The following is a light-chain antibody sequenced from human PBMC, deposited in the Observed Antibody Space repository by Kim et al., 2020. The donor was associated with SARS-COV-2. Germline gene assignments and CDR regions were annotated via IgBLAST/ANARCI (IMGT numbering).Light chain of an antibody. J-gene: IGLJ2*01. CDR2: LNSDGSH. Sequence: ASLGTSVKLTCTLSSGDSSYAMAWHQQQPEKGPRYLMKLNSDGSHSKGDGIPDRFSGSSSGAERYLTISSLQSEDEADYYCQTWGVFGGGTKLTVL. V-gene: IGLV4-69*01. CDR3: QTWGV. CDR1: SGDSSYA.